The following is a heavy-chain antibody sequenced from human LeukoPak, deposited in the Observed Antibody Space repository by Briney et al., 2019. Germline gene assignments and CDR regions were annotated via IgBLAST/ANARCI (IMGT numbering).Heavy chain of an antibody. V-gene: IGHV4-59*08. D-gene: IGHD3-22*01. J-gene: IGHJ3*02. CDR2: IYYSGST. CDR3: ARLLLRRGAFDI. CDR1: GGSISSYY. Sequence: SETLSLTCTVSGGSISSYYWSWIRQPPGKGLEWIGYIYYSGSTNYNPSLKSRVTISVDTSKNQFSLKLSSVTAADTAVYYCARLLLRRGAFDIWGQGTMVTVPS.